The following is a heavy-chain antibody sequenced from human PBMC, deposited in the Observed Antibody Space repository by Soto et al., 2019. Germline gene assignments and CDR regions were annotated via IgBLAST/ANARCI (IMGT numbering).Heavy chain of an antibody. D-gene: IGHD5-12*01. J-gene: IGHJ4*02. CDR1: GGTFSSYT. CDR2: IIPILGIA. CDR3: ARQLRVATIVGPDDY. V-gene: IGHV1-69*02. Sequence: SVKVSCKASGGTFSSYTISWVRQAPGQGLEWMGRIIPILGIANYAQKFQGRVTITADKSTSTAYMELSSLRSEDTAVYYCARQLRVATIVGPDDYWGQGTLVTVSS.